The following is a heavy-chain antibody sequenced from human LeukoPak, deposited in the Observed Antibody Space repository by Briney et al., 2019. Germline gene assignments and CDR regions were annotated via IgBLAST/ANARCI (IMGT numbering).Heavy chain of an antibody. V-gene: IGHV6-1*01. CDR2: TYYRSKWYN. CDR3: AREVTDAFDI. D-gene: IGHD4-11*01. Sequence: SQTLPLTCAISGDSVSTNSAAWNWIRQSPSRGLEWLGRTYYRSKWYNDYVVSVKSRITINPDTSQNQFSLQLSSVTPEGTAVYYCAREVTDAFDIWGQGTMVTVSS. CDR1: GDSVSTNSAA. J-gene: IGHJ3*02.